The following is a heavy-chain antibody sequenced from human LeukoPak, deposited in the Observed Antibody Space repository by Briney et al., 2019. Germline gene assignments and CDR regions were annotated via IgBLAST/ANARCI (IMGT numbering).Heavy chain of an antibody. D-gene: IGHD3-10*01. CDR2: ITSSSSSI. J-gene: IGHJ4*02. V-gene: IGHV3-21*01. Sequence: GGSLRLSCAASGFTFSTYRLHWVRQAPGKGLEWDSSITSSSSSISYADSEEGRFTISRDNAKNSLYLQMNSLSAEDTAVYYCRFGDFNDYWGQGTLVTVSS. CDR3: RFGDFNDY. CDR1: GFTFSTYR.